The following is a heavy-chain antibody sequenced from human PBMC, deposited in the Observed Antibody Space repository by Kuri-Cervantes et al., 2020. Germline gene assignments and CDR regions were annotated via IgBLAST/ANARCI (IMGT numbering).Heavy chain of an antibody. Sequence: GGSLRLSCAASGFTFSSYAMHWVRQAPGKGLEYVSAISSNGGSTYYADSVEGRFTISRDNSKNTLYLQMNSLRVDDTAVYYCARGASSGGTYWGQGTLVTVSS. CDR2: ISSNGGST. J-gene: IGHJ4*02. CDR1: GFTFSSYA. CDR3: ARGASSGGTY. D-gene: IGHD2-15*01. V-gene: IGHV3-64*02.